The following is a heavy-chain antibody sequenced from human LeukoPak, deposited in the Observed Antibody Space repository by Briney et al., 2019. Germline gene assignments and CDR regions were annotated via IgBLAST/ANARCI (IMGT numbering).Heavy chain of an antibody. Sequence: GSLRLSCAASGFTFSTYAMHWVRQTPGKGLEYVSAISTNGGGTYYANSVKGRFTISRDNSKNTLYLQMGSLRAEDMAVYYGARYCSGVSCYSGYDYWGQGTLVTVSS. D-gene: IGHD2-15*01. CDR3: ARYCSGVSCYSGYDY. J-gene: IGHJ4*02. V-gene: IGHV3-64*01. CDR1: GFTFSTYA. CDR2: ISTNGGGT.